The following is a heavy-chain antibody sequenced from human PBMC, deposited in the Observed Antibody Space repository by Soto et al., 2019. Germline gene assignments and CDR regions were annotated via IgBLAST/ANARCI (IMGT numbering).Heavy chain of an antibody. J-gene: IGHJ4*02. CDR3: ARAHYSSSLDNQILFDY. CDR1: GGSISSYY. Sequence: PSETLSLTCTVSGGSISSYYWSWIRQPPGKGLEWIGCIYYSGSTNYNPSLKSRVTISVDTSKNQFSLKLSSVTAADTAVYYCARAHYSSSLDNQILFDYWGQGTLVTVSS. CDR2: IYYSGST. D-gene: IGHD6-13*01. V-gene: IGHV4-59*12.